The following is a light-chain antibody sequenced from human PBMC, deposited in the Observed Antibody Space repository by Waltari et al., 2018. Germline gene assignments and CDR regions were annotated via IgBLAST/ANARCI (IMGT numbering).Light chain of an antibody. V-gene: IGKV1-5*01. Sequence: DIQMTQSPSTLSASVGDRVTITCRASQSISASLAWYQLKAGKAPKLLIYDASSLESGVPPRFSGSGSGTEFTLTITSLQPEDFATYYCQQYFMTPTFGQGTRVEIK. CDR3: QQYFMTPT. CDR2: DAS. CDR1: QSISAS. J-gene: IGKJ1*01.